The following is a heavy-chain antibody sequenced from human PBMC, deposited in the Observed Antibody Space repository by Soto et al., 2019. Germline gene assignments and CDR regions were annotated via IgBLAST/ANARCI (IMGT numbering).Heavy chain of an antibody. V-gene: IGHV1-2*02. CDR3: ASYDSSGYPKTDYYYYYGLDG. CDR2: INPNSGGT. CDR1: GYTFTGYY. Sequence: ASVKVSGMASGYTFTGYYMHWVRQAPGQGLEWMGWINPNSGGTNYAQKFQGRVTMTRDTSISTAYMELSRLRSDDKAVYYCASYDSSGYPKTDYYYYYGLDGWGQGTRVTVSS. D-gene: IGHD3-22*01. J-gene: IGHJ6*02.